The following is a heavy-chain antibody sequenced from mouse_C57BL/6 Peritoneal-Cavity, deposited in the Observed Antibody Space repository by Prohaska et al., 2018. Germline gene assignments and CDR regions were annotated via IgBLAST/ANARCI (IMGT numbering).Heavy chain of an antibody. J-gene: IGHJ2*01. CDR3: ARKGTMVTTSLFDY. CDR2: INPNNGGT. D-gene: IGHD2-2*01. Sequence: HGKSLDWIGDINPNNGGTIYNQKFKGKATLTVDKSSSTAYMELRSLTSEESAVYYCARKGTMVTTSLFDYWGQGTTLTVSS. V-gene: IGHV1-18*01.